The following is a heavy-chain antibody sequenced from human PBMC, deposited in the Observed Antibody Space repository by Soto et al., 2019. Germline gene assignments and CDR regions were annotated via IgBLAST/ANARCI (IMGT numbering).Heavy chain of an antibody. D-gene: IGHD1-7*01. J-gene: IGHJ4*02. CDR1: GDSIISGTHY. V-gene: IGHV4-31*06. Sequence: SETLSLTCTVSGDSIISGTHYSNWLHPHPGKGLEWIWYVSSSGNSYYIPSRKSRVFMSVDTSKNLFSLKLSSVTAADTFIYYFVEELTSIYNYFDSWGQGTQVTVSS. CDR3: VEELTSIYNYFDS. CDR2: VSSSGNS.